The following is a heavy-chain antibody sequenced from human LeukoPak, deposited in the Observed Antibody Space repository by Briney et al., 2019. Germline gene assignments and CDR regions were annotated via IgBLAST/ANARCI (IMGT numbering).Heavy chain of an antibody. J-gene: IGHJ3*02. CDR1: YGSFSGYY. CDR3: ARHGLVAARHAFDI. V-gene: IGHV4-34*01. Sequence: SETLSLTCAVFYGSFSGYYWSWIRQPPGKGLVWIGEINHSGSTNYNPSLKSRVTISVDTSKDQFSLKLNSVTAADTAVYYCARHGLVAARHAFDIWGQGTMVTVSS. D-gene: IGHD6-6*01. CDR2: INHSGST.